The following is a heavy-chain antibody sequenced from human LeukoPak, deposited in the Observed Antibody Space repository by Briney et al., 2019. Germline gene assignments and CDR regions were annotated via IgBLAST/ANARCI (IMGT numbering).Heavy chain of an antibody. CDR3: ARTTEGYCRGRSCYSYYYYMDV. V-gene: IGHV4-38-2*02. J-gene: IGHJ6*03. Sequence: PSETLSLTCTVSGYSISSGYYWGWIRQPPGKGLEWIGSFYHSGSTYYNPSLKSRVTISLDTSKNQFSLKLSSVTAADTAVYYCARTTEGYCRGRSCYSYYYYMDVWGKGTTVTVSS. D-gene: IGHD2-15*01. CDR1: GYSISSGYY. CDR2: FYHSGST.